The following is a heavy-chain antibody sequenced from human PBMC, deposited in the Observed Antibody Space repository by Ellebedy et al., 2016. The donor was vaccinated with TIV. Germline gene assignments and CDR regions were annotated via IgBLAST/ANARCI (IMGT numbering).Heavy chain of an antibody. D-gene: IGHD6-19*01. J-gene: IGHJ4*02. Sequence: GESLKISCAASGFTFSSYSMNWVRQAPGKGLEWVSYISSSSSTIYYADSVKGRFTISRDNAKNSLYLQMNSLRDEDTAVYYCARDQAYSSGWFFDYWGQGTLVTVSS. V-gene: IGHV3-48*02. CDR2: ISSSSSTI. CDR1: GFTFSSYS. CDR3: ARDQAYSSGWFFDY.